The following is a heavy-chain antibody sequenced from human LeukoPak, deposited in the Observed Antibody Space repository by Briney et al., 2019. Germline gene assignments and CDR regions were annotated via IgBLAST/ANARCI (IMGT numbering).Heavy chain of an antibody. J-gene: IGHJ3*02. CDR3: ARDPPGEKVGATVTDAFDI. D-gene: IGHD1-26*01. V-gene: IGHV1-46*01. CDR2: INPSGGST. Sequence: VASVKVSCKASGYTFTGYYMHWVRQAPGQGLEWMGIINPSGGSTSYAQKFQGRVTMTRDMSTSTVYMELSGLRSEDTAVYYCARDPPGEKVGATVTDAFDIWGQGTMVTVSS. CDR1: GYTFTGYY.